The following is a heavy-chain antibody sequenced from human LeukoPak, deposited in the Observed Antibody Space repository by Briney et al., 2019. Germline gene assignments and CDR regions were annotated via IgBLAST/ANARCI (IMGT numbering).Heavy chain of an antibody. CDR2: IYYSGST. V-gene: IGHV4-59*01. J-gene: IGHJ3*02. CDR3: AAHDSSSIMITFGGVIVGSAFDI. D-gene: IGHD3-16*02. CDR1: GGSISSYY. Sequence: NPSETLSLTCTVSGGSISSYYWSWIRQPPGKGLEWIGYIYYSGSTNYNPSLKSRVTISVDTSKNQFSLKLSSVTAEDTAVYYCAAHDSSSIMITFGGVIVGSAFDIWGQGTMVTVSS.